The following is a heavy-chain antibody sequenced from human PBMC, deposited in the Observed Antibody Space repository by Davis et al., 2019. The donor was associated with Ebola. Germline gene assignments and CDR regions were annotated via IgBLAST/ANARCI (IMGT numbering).Heavy chain of an antibody. J-gene: IGHJ6*02. CDR1: GNSFTSHW. Sequence: GESLKISCKDSGNSFTSHWIGWVRQMPGKGLEWMGIIYTGDSDTRYSPSFRGQVTISADKSISTAYLQWSSLKASDTAMYYCARQSAAGYYYYYGMDVWGQGTTVTVSS. CDR3: ARQSAAGYYYYYGMDV. D-gene: IGHD6-13*01. CDR2: IYTGDSDT. V-gene: IGHV5-51*01.